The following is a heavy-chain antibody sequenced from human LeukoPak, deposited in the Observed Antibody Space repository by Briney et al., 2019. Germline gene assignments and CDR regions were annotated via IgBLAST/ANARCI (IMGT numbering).Heavy chain of an antibody. V-gene: IGHV1-2*02. CDR1: GYTFSGYY. D-gene: IGHD1-26*01. J-gene: IGHJ5*02. Sequence: GASVKVSCKASGYTFSGYYMHWVRQAPGQGLEWMGGINPNSGGTNYAQKFQGRVTMTRDTSISTAYMELSRQRSDDTAVYYCARRAVGATLWFDPWGQGTLVTVSS. CDR2: INPNSGGT. CDR3: ARRAVGATLWFDP.